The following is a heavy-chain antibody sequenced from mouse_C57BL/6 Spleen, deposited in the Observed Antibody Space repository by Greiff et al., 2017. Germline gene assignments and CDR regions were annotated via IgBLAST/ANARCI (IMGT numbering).Heavy chain of an antibody. V-gene: IGHV1-9*01. D-gene: IGHD2-4*01. CDR1: GYTFTGYW. J-gene: IGHJ4*01. CDR3: ARKDGYYDYLYYYAMDY. CDR2: ILPGSGST. Sequence: VQLQQSGAELMKPGASVTLSCKATGYTFTGYWIEWVKQRPGHGLEWIGEILPGSGSTTYNEKFKGKATFTADTSSNTAYMQLSSLTTEDSAIYYCARKDGYYDYLYYYAMDYWGQGTSVTVSS.